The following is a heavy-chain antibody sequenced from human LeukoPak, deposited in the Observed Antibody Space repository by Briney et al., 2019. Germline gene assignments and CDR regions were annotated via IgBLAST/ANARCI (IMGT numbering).Heavy chain of an antibody. CDR2: INPSGGST. D-gene: IGHD4-23*01. CDR1: GYTFTNYY. Sequence: GASVTVSCKASGYTFTNYYIHWVRQAPGQGLEWTGIINPSGGSTSYAQKFQGRVTMTRDTSTSTVYMELSSLRSEDTAVYYCARADYGGTSVYYYYGMDVWGQGTTVTVSS. J-gene: IGHJ6*02. V-gene: IGHV1-46*01. CDR3: ARADYGGTSVYYYYGMDV.